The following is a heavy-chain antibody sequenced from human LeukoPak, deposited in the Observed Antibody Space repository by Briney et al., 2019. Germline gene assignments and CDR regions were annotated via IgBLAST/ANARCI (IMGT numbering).Heavy chain of an antibody. D-gene: IGHD5-18*01. V-gene: IGHV4-4*07. Sequence: SETLSLTCTVSGGSFRSYYWSWIRQPAGKGLEWIGRIYTSGSTNYNPSLKSRVTMSVDTSKNQFSLKLSSVTAADTAVYYCARAHTGYSYGYDWFDPWGQGTLVTVSS. CDR2: IYTSGST. J-gene: IGHJ5*02. CDR3: ARAHTGYSYGYDWFDP. CDR1: GGSFRSYY.